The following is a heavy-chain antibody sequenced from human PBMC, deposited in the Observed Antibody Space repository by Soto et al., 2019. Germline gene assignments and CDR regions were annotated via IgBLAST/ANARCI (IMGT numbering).Heavy chain of an antibody. Sequence: GGSLRLSCAASGFTFSDHYIDWVRQAPGKGLEWVGRTRKKGNTYTTEYAASVEGRFTISRDDSKNSLYLQMDSLKSEDTAVYFCARSGSSSSCYDFWGQGTLVTVSS. V-gene: IGHV3-72*01. J-gene: IGHJ4*02. CDR3: ARSGSSSSCYDF. D-gene: IGHD2-2*01. CDR2: TRKKGNTYTT. CDR1: GFTFSDHY.